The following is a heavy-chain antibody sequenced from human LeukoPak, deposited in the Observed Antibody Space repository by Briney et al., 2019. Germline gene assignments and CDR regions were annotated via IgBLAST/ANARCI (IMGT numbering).Heavy chain of an antibody. J-gene: IGHJ6*03. Sequence: SETLSLTCTVSGGSISSYYWSWIRQPAGKGLEWIGHIYTSGSTNYNPSLKSRVTMSVDTSKNQFCLKLSSVTAADADVYYCARDRPTVVTRTNYYYMDVWGKGTTVTISS. D-gene: IGHD4-23*01. CDR1: GGSISSYY. V-gene: IGHV4-4*07. CDR2: IYTSGST. CDR3: ARDRPTVVTRTNYYYMDV.